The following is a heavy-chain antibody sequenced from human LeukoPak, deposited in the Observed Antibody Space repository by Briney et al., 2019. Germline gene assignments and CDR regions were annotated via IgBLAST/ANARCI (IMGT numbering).Heavy chain of an antibody. V-gene: IGHV3-23*01. CDR3: AKAYYYDSSGYFDY. CDR2: ISGSGGST. J-gene: IGHJ4*02. Sequence: PGGSLRLSYAASGFTFSTYGMSWVRQAPGKGLEWVSAISGSGGSTYYADSVKGRFTISRDNSKNTLYLQMNSLRAEDTAVYYCAKAYYYDSSGYFDYWGQGTLVTVSS. D-gene: IGHD3-22*01. CDR1: GFTFSTYG.